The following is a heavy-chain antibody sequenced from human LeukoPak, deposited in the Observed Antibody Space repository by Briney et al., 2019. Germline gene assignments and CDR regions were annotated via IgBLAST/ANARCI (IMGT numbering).Heavy chain of an antibody. CDR3: AREGPLGAYGSGSYYSD. CDR2: IYTSGST. CDR1: GGSISSGSYY. V-gene: IGHV4-61*02. D-gene: IGHD3-10*01. Sequence: PSETLSLTCTVSGGSISSGSYYWSWIRQPAGKGLEWIGRIYTSGSTNYNPSLKSRVTISVDTSKNQFSLKLSSVTAADTAVYYCAREGPLGAYGSGSYYSDWGQGTLVTVSS. J-gene: IGHJ4*02.